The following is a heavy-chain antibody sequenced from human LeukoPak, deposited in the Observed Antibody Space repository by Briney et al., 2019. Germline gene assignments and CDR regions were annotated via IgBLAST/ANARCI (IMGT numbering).Heavy chain of an antibody. Sequence: PGGSLRLSCVASGFLFSSYAMHWVRQAPGKGLEWVAVISYDGSNKYYADSVKGRFIISRDNSKNTLYLQLNSLRAEDTALYYCARGKRRAFDIWGQGTMVTVSS. CDR1: GFLFSSYA. CDR3: ARGKRRAFDI. V-gene: IGHV3-30*04. J-gene: IGHJ3*02. CDR2: ISYDGSNK.